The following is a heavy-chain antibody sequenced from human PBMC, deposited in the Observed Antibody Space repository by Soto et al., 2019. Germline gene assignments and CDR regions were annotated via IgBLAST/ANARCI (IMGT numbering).Heavy chain of an antibody. CDR1: GGSISSSSYY. D-gene: IGHD6-13*01. CDR2: IYYSGST. V-gene: IGHV4-39*01. CDR3: ARLGGAAARTNVDP. Sequence: PSETLSLTCTVSGGSISSSSYYWGWIRQPPGKGLEWIGSIYYSGSTYYNPSLKSRVTISVDTSKNQFSLKLSSVTAADTAVYYCARLGGAAARTNVDPWGQGTLVTVSS. J-gene: IGHJ5*02.